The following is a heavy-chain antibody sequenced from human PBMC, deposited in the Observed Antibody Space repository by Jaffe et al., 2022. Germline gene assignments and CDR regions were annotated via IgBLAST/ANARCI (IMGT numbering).Heavy chain of an antibody. Sequence: EVHLLDSGGGLVQPGGSLRLSCAASGFTFSSYAMSWVRQAPGKGLEWVSVISGSGASTYYADSVKGRFTISRDNSKNTLYLQMNSLRAEDTAVYYCAKTQGSSSYNWFDPWGQGTLVTVSA. CDR2: ISGSGAST. J-gene: IGHJ5*02. V-gene: IGHV3-23*01. D-gene: IGHD6-6*01. CDR3: AKTQGSSSYNWFDP. CDR1: GFTFSSYA.